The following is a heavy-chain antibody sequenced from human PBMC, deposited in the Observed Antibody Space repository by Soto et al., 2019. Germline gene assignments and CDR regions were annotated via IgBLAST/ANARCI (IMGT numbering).Heavy chain of an antibody. D-gene: IGHD3-9*01. V-gene: IGHV1-69*04. Sequence: ASVKVSCKASGGTFSTYTISWVRQAPGQGLGWMGRIIPILDIANYAQKFQGRVTITADKSTSTAYMELSSLRSEDTAVYYCAREDYDILTGYNDAFDIWGQGTMVTVSS. CDR3: AREDYDILTGYNDAFDI. CDR2: IIPILDIA. CDR1: GGTFSTYT. J-gene: IGHJ3*02.